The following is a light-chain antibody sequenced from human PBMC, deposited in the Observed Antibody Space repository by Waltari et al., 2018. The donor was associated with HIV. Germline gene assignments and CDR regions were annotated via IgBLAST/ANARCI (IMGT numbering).Light chain of an antibody. V-gene: IGKV2-28*01. Sequence: DIVMTQSPLSLPVTLGEPASISCRSSQSLLHSSGNNYLDWYLQKPGQSPQLLIYLGSNRASGVPDRFSGSGSGTDFTLKISSVEAEDVGVYYCMQALQTPPYTFGQGTKLDIK. J-gene: IGKJ2*01. CDR3: MQALQTPPYT. CDR1: QSLLHSSGNNY. CDR2: LGS.